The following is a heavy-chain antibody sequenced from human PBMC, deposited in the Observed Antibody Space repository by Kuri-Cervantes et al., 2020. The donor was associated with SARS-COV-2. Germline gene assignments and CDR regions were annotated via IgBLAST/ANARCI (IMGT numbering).Heavy chain of an antibody. CDR3: ARESIAVAGTGGFDP. J-gene: IGHJ5*02. V-gene: IGHV4-34*01. CDR2: INHSGST. CDR1: GGSFSGYY. D-gene: IGHD6-19*01. Sequence: ESLKISCAVYGGSFSGYYWSWIRQPPGKGLEWIGEINHSGSTNYNPSLKSRVTISVDTSKNQSSLKLSSVTAADTAVYYCARESIAVAGTGGFDPWGQGTLVTVSS.